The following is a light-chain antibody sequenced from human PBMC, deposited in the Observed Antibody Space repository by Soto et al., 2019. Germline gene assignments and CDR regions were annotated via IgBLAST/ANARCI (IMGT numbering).Light chain of an antibody. V-gene: IGKV1-5*03. J-gene: IGKJ1*01. CDR1: QSVDNW. CDR3: QQYKTYSPT. Sequence: DIQVTQSPSALSASVGDRVTITCRASQSVDNWLAWDQRRPGKAPKLLIYMASTLEVGVPSRFSGSASGTEFTLTIISLQPDDSATYYCQQYKTYSPTFGQGTKVEI. CDR2: MAS.